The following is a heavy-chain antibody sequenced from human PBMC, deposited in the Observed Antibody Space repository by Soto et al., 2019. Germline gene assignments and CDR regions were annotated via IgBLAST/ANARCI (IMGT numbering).Heavy chain of an antibody. Sequence: PSETLSLTCAVYGGSFSGYYWSWIRQPPGKGLEWIGEINHSGSTNYNPSLKSRVTISVDTSKNQFSLKLSSVTAADTAVYYCARVSHSSSWYGTVRSERRSLGPYYYYGMDVWGQGTTVTVSS. CDR2: INHSGST. D-gene: IGHD6-13*01. V-gene: IGHV4-34*01. CDR3: ARVSHSSSWYGTVRSERRSLGPYYYYGMDV. CDR1: GGSFSGYY. J-gene: IGHJ6*02.